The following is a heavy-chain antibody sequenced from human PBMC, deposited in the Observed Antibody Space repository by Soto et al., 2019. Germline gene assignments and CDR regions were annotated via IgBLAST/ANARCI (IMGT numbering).Heavy chain of an antibody. J-gene: IGHJ6*02. V-gene: IGHV4-59*03. CDR3: AITRVDNHYYGGRDV. CDR2: IYYTGIT. Sequence: QVQLQESGPGLVKASETLSLACTVSGASISTYYYNWIRQAPGKALEWIGYIYYTGITNYNPSLESRVTISQDTSKNQLSLTMTSVTAADTAVYYCAITRVDNHYYGGRDVWGQGTTVTVSS. CDR1: GASISTYY. D-gene: IGHD3-22*01.